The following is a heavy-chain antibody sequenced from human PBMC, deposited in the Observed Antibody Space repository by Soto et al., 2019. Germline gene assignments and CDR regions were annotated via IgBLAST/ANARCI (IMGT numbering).Heavy chain of an antibody. J-gene: IGHJ6*02. D-gene: IGHD3-9*01. CDR1: GYTFTSYY. V-gene: IGHV1-46*01. CDR3: ARDRSPHENDILTGYCSPLYYYYGMDV. CDR2: INPSGGST. Sequence: GASVKVSCKASGYTFTSYYMHWVRQAPEQGLEWMGIINPSGGSTSYAQKFQGRVTRTRDTSTSTVYMELSSLRSEDTAVYYCARDRSPHENDILTGYCSPLYYYYGMDVWGQGTTVTVSS.